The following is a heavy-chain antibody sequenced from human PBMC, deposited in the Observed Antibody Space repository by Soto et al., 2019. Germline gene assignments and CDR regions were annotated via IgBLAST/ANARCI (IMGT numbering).Heavy chain of an antibody. CDR2: INAGNDNT. CDR3: ARQGIAAAIDAFDI. CDR1: GYTFNSYA. D-gene: IGHD6-13*01. J-gene: IGHJ3*02. Sequence: GASVKVSCKASGYTFNSYAMHWVRQAPGQRLELMGWINAGNDNTKYSQKFQGRVTITRYTSASTAYMELSSLRSDDTAVYYCARQGIAAAIDAFDIWGQGTMVTVSS. V-gene: IGHV1-3*01.